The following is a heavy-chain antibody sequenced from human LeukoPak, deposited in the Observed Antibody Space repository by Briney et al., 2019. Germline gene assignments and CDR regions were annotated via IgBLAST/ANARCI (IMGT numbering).Heavy chain of an antibody. Sequence: GGSLRLSCAASGFTFDEYAMHWVRHTRGKGVEWVSSIRWNSNSIDYADCVKGRFTISRDNAKKSVYLQMHTLRDEDTAFYYCAKGGYYTGYNKFDPWGQGTLVTVSS. CDR3: AKGGYYTGYNKFDP. CDR2: IRWNSNSI. V-gene: IGHV3-9*01. D-gene: IGHD1-14*01. CDR1: GFTFDEYA. J-gene: IGHJ5*02.